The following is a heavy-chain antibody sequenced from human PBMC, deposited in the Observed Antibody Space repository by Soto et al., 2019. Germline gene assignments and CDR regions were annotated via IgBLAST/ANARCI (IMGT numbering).Heavy chain of an antibody. CDR3: ARASSYSSGWYCDY. D-gene: IGHD6-19*01. CDR2: ISYDGSNK. Sequence: QVQLVESGGGVVQPGRSLRLSCAASGFTFSSYAMHWVRQAPGKGLEWVAVISYDGSNKYYADSVKGRFTISRDNSKNTLDLQMTSLRAEDTAVYYCARASSYSSGWYCDYWGQGTLVSVSS. J-gene: IGHJ4*02. V-gene: IGHV3-30-3*01. CDR1: GFTFSSYA.